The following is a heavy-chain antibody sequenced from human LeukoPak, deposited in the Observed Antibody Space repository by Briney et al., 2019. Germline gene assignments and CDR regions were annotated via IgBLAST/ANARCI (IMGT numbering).Heavy chain of an antibody. D-gene: IGHD1-26*01. J-gene: IGHJ4*02. CDR1: GFTFSSYA. CDR3: AKDRGEWELLYFDY. CDR2: ISGSGGST. V-gene: IGHV3-23*01. Sequence: GGSLRLSCAASGFTFSSYAMSWVRQAPGKGLEWVSAISGSGGSTYYADSVKGRFTISRDNSKNTLYLQMNSLRAEDTAVYYCAKDRGEWELLYFDYWGQGTLSPSPQ.